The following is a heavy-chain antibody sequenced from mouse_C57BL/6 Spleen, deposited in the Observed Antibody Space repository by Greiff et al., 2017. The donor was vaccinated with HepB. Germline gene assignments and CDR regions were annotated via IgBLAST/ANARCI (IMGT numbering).Heavy chain of an antibody. D-gene: IGHD1-1*01. CDR3: ARDHYGSSYGYFDV. J-gene: IGHJ1*03. V-gene: IGHV3-6*01. Sequence: DVKLVESGPGLVKPSQSLSLTCSVTGYSITSGYYWNWIRQFPGNKLEWMGYISYDGSNNYNPSLKNRISITRDTSKNQFFLKLNSVTTEDTATYYCARDHYGSSYGYFDVWGTGTTVTVSS. CDR1: GYSITSGYY. CDR2: ISYDGSN.